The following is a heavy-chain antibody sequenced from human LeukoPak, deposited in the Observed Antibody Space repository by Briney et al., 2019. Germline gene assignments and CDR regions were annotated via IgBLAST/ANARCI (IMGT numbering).Heavy chain of an antibody. CDR1: GFTFDDYA. J-gene: IGHJ6*02. V-gene: IGHV3-9*01. D-gene: IGHD6-19*01. CDR3: AKDFQMLAVAGRGEGYYYYGMDV. CDR2: ISWNSGSI. Sequence: TGGSLRLSCAASGFTFDDYAMHWVRQAPGKGLEWVSGISWNSGSIGYADSVKGRFTISRDNAKNSLYLQMNSLRAEDTALYYCAKDFQMLAVAGRGEGYYYYGMDVWGQGTTVTVSS.